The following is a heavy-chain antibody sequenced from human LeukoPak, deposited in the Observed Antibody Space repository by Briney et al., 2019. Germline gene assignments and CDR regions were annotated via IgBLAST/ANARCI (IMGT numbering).Heavy chain of an antibody. Sequence: SETLSLTXTVSGGSISSYYWSWIRQSPGKGLEWLGYIYYSGSTNYNPSLKSRVTISVDTSKNQFSLKLSSVTAADTAVYYCARVKSYDFWSGYPYYFDYWGQGTLVTVSS. J-gene: IGHJ4*02. CDR2: IYYSGST. CDR1: GGSISSYY. V-gene: IGHV4-59*01. D-gene: IGHD3-3*01. CDR3: ARVKSYDFWSGYPYYFDY.